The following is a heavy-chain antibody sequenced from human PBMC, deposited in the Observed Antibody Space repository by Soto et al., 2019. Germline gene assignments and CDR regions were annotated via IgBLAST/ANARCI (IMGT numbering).Heavy chain of an antibody. CDR3: ATETSTWGC. J-gene: IGHJ4*02. D-gene: IGHD7-27*01. V-gene: IGHV3-7*05. Sequence: EVQLVESGGGLVQPGESLRLSCVASGFALSNYWINWVRQAPGKGLEWVANIKQDGSEKNYVDSVKGRFTISRDNARNSLYLQMNSLRAEDTAAYDCATETSTWGCWGQGTLVTV. CDR1: GFALSNYW. CDR2: IKQDGSEK.